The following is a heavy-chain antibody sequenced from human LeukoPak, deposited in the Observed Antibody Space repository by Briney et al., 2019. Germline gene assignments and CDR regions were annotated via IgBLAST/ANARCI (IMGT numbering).Heavy chain of an antibody. V-gene: IGHV4-39*07. CDR1: GGSISSSSYY. CDR3: AREAYGSGSYGVGY. D-gene: IGHD3-10*01. Sequence: SETLSLTCTVSGGSISSSSYYWGWIRQPPGKGLEWIGSIYYSGSTYYNPSLKSRVTISVDTSKNQFSLKLSSVTAADTAVYYCAREAYGSGSYGVGYWGQGTLVTVSS. J-gene: IGHJ4*02. CDR2: IYYSGST.